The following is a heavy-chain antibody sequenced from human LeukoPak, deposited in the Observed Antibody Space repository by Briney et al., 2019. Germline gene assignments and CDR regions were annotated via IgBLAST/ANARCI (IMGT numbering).Heavy chain of an antibody. D-gene: IGHD6-19*01. Sequence: GGSLRLSCAASGFTFNSYWMTWVRQAPGKGLEWVADIKQDGSDKYYACSVKGRFTISRDNAKNSLYLQMNSLRAEDTAVYFCARYNSAWKTDDYWGQGTLVTVSS. CDR2: IKQDGSDK. V-gene: IGHV3-7*03. CDR3: ARYNSAWKTDDY. CDR1: GFTFNSYW. J-gene: IGHJ4*02.